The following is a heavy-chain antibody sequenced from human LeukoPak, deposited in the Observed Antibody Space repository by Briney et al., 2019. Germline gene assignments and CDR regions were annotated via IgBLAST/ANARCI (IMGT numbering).Heavy chain of an antibody. CDR2: IYYSGST. CDR1: GGSISSSY. V-gene: IGHV4-59*08. Sequence: SETLSLTCAVSGGSISSSYWSWIRQPPGKGLEWIGYIYYSGSTNYNPSLKSRVTISLDTSKNQFSLRLSSVTAADTALYYCAGRMAVASTFDIWGQGTMVTVSS. CDR3: AGRMAVASTFDI. J-gene: IGHJ3*02. D-gene: IGHD6-19*01.